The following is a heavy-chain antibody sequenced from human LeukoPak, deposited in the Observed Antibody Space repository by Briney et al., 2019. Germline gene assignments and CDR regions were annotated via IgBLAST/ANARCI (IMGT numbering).Heavy chain of an antibody. D-gene: IGHD1/OR15-1a*01. Sequence: ASVKVSCKASGYTFINYYMHWVRQPPGQGLEWMGIINPSGGTTSYPQKFQGRLIMTSDTSTSTVYMELSSLRSEDTARYYCGTKGGGTYFFDSWGQGTLVTVSS. V-gene: IGHV1-46*01. CDR3: GTKGGGTYFFDS. CDR1: GYTFINYY. CDR2: INPSGGTT. J-gene: IGHJ4*02.